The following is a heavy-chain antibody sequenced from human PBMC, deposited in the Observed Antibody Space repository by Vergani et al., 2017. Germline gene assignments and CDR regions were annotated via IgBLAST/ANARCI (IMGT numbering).Heavy chain of an antibody. Sequence: QVQLQESGPGLVKPSQTLSLTCTVSGGSISSGSYYWSWIRQPAGKGLEWIGRIYTSGSTNYNPSLKSRVTISVDTSKNQFSLKLSSVTAADTAVYYCAGLAGAYYGSGSYRNWFDPWGQGTLVTVSS. CDR3: AGLAGAYYGSGSYRNWFDP. CDR2: IYTSGST. CDR1: GGSISSGSYY. J-gene: IGHJ5*02. D-gene: IGHD3-10*01. V-gene: IGHV4-61*02.